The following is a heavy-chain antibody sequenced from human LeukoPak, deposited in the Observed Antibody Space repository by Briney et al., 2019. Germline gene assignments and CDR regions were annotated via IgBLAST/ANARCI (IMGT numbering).Heavy chain of an antibody. CDR1: GGSFSGYY. CDR3: ARGGDGYNLPFDY. Sequence: IPSETLSLTCAVYGGSFSGYYWSWIRQPPGKGLEWIGEINHSGSTNYNPSLKSRVTISVDTSKNQFSLKLSSVTAADTAVYYCARGGDGYNLPFDYWGQGTLVTVSS. J-gene: IGHJ4*02. CDR2: INHSGST. V-gene: IGHV4-34*01. D-gene: IGHD5-24*01.